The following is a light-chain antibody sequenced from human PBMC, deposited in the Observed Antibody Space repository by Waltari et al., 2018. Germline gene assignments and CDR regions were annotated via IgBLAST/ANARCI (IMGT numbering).Light chain of an antibody. CDR1: SSDVGGYNY. J-gene: IGLJ3*02. Sequence: QSALTQPASVSGSPGQSITISCTGTSSDVGGYNYVSWLQQHPGRAPKLIISEVSPRPSGGSGRFSGYKSANTASLTISGLQTEDEADYYCTSFTGAASWVFGAGAKVTV. CDR2: EVS. V-gene: IGLV2-14*01. CDR3: TSFTGAASWV.